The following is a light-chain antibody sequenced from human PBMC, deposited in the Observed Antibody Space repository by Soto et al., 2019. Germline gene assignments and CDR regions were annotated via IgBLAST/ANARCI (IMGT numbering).Light chain of an antibody. Sequence: QSVLTQPPSASGTPGQRVTISCSGSSSNIGSNAVNWYQQLPGTAPKLLIYSNNQRPSGVPERFSGSKSGTSASLAISGLQSEDEADYYCSSYTSSTAYVFGTGTKVTVL. J-gene: IGLJ1*01. CDR3: SSYTSSTAYV. CDR1: SSNIGSNA. V-gene: IGLV1-44*01. CDR2: SNN.